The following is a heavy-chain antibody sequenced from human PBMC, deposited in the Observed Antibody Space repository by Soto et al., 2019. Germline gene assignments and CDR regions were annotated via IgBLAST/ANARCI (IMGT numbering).Heavy chain of an antibody. D-gene: IGHD2-15*01. CDR3: ARSPSLPYCSGGSCQDYYYGMDV. J-gene: IGHJ6*02. CDR1: GFTFSSYA. CDR2: ISGSGGST. V-gene: IGHV3-23*01. Sequence: GGSLRLSCAASGFTFSSYAMSWVRQAPGKGLEWVSAISGSGGSTYYADSVKGRFTISRDNAKNSLYLQMNSLRAEDTAVYYCARSPSLPYCSGGSCQDYYYGMDVWGQGTTVTVSS.